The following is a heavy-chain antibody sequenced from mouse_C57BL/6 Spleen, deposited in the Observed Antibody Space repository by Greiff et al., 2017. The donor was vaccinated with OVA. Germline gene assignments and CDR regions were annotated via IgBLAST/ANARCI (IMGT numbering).Heavy chain of an antibody. CDR2: ISRGSSTL. J-gene: IGHJ4*01. D-gene: IGHD1-1*01. CDR3: ARRGFITTVVANYYAMDY. CDR1: GFTFSDYG. V-gene: IGHV5-17*01. Sequence: EVMLVESGGGLVKPGGSLKLSCAASGFTFSDYGMHWVRQAPEKGLEWVAYISRGSSTLYYADTVKGRFTISRDNAKNTLFLQMTSLRSEDTAMYYCARRGFITTVVANYYAMDYWGQGTSVTVSS.